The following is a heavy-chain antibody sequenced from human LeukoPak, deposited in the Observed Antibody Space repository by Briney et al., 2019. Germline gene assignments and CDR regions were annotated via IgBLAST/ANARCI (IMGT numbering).Heavy chain of an antibody. V-gene: IGHV3-53*01. D-gene: IGHD2-2*01. CDR1: GFTVSSNY. Sequence: GGSLRLSSAASGFTVSSNYMSWVRQAPGKGLEWGSVIYSGGSTYYADSVKGRFTISRDNSKNTLYLQMNSLRAEDTAVYYCARARGYCSSTSCHLHFDYWGQGTLVTVSS. CDR3: ARARGYCSSTSCHLHFDY. J-gene: IGHJ4*02. CDR2: IYSGGST.